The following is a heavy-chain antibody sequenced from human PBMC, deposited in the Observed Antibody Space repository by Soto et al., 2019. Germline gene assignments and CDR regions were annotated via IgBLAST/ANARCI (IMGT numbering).Heavy chain of an antibody. V-gene: IGHV1-2*02. CDR2: INPNSGGT. J-gene: IGHJ4*02. CDR3: ASELYCSSTSCYDY. D-gene: IGHD2-2*01. Sequence: ASVKVSCKASGYTFTGYYMHWVRQAPGQGLEWMGWINPNSGGTNYAQKFQGRVTMTRDTSISTAYMELSRLRSDDTAVYYCASELYCSSTSCYDYWGQGTLVTVSS. CDR1: GYTFTGYY.